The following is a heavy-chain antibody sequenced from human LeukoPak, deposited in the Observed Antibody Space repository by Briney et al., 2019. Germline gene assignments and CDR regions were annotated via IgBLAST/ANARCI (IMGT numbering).Heavy chain of an antibody. CDR2: ISSSSSTI. J-gene: IGHJ4*02. V-gene: IGHV3-48*01. D-gene: IGHD6-13*01. Sequence: GGSLRLSCAASGFTFSSYHMHWVRQAPGKGLEWASYISSSSSTIYYADSVKGRFTISRDNAKNSLYLQMNSQRAEDTAVYYCARGGTAAGHRDYFGSWGQGTLVTVSS. CDR1: GFTFSSYH. CDR3: ARGGTAAGHRDYFGS.